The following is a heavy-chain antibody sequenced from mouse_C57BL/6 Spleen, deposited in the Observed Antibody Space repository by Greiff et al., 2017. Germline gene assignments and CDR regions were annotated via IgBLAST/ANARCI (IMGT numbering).Heavy chain of an antibody. Sequence: EVQVVESGGGLVQSGRSLRLSCATSGFTFSDFYMEWVRQAPGKGLEWIAASRNKANDYTTEYSASVKGRFIVSRDTSQSILYLQMNALRAEDTAIYYCARDGGSGWYFDVWGTGATVTVSS. CDR3: ARDGGSGWYFDV. CDR2: SRNKANDYTT. D-gene: IGHD1-1*01. V-gene: IGHV7-1*01. J-gene: IGHJ1*03. CDR1: GFTFSDFY.